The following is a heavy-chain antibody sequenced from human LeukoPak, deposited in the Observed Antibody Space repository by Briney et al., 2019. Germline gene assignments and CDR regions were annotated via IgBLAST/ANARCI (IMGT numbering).Heavy chain of an antibody. D-gene: IGHD6-13*01. CDR1: GGTFSSYA. CDR2: IIPILGIA. J-gene: IGHJ6*02. CDR3: ARDIAAAGTPDLDYYYYGMDV. V-gene: IGHV1-69*04. Sequence: GSSVKVSCKASGGTFSSYAISWVRQAHGQGLEWMGRIIPILGIANYAQKFQGRVTITADKSTSTAYMELSSLRSDDTAVYYCARDIAAAGTPDLDYYYYGMDVWGQGTTVTVSS.